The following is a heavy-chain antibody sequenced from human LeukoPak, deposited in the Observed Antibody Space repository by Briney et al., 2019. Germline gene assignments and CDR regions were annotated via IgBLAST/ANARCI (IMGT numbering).Heavy chain of an antibody. Sequence: SETLSLTCTVSTCSITTYYWTWIRQTPGKGREWIGYINYSGTTNYNPSLKSRVTISIDTSKKQISLKLSSVTAADTAMYYCASHSSGWSGAFDIWGQGTMVTVSS. J-gene: IGHJ3*02. CDR1: TCSITTYY. V-gene: IGHV4-59*01. CDR3: ASHSSGWSGAFDI. CDR2: INYSGTT. D-gene: IGHD6-19*01.